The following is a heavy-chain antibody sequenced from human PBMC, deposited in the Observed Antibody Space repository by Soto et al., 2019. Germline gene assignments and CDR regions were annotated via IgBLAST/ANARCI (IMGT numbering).Heavy chain of an antibody. Sequence: QVQLVQSGAEVRKPGASVKVSCKASGYKFTSFGINWVRQAPGQGLEWMGWINVHNGNTEYAQNLRGRVTMTTDTSTNSANMELRSLTSDDTAVYYYARHYDILTGYFTGSDYWGQGTLVNVSS. J-gene: IGHJ4*02. CDR1: GYKFTSFG. CDR2: INVHNGNT. D-gene: IGHD3-9*01. V-gene: IGHV1-18*01. CDR3: ARHYDILTGYFTGSDY.